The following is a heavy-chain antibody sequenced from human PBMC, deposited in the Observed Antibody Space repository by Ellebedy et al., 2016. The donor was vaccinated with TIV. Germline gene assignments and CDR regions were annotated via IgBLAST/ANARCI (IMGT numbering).Heavy chain of an antibody. Sequence: GGSLRLXXAASGFTFSDYYMSWIRQAPGKGLEWVSAISGSGGSTYYADSVKGRFTISRDNSKNTLYLQMNSLRAEDTAVYYCAKNGLVVAASTRYYYYYMDVWGKGTTVTVSS. CDR1: GFTFSDYY. D-gene: IGHD2-15*01. V-gene: IGHV3-23*01. J-gene: IGHJ6*03. CDR2: ISGSGGST. CDR3: AKNGLVVAASTRYYYYYMDV.